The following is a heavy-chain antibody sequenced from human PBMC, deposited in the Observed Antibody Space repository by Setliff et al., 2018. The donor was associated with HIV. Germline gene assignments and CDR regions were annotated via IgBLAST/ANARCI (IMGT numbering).Heavy chain of an antibody. CDR1: GGSISSGGYY. D-gene: IGHD3-16*02. CDR2: IYYSGST. J-gene: IGHJ6*03. V-gene: IGHV4-31*03. CDR3: ARGYPVSHYYYMDV. Sequence: SETLSLTCTVSGGSISSGGYYWSWIRQQPGKGLEWIGYIYYSGSTYYNPSLKSRVTISVDTSKNQFSLKLSSVTAADTAVYYCARGYPVSHYYYMDVWGKGTTVTVSS.